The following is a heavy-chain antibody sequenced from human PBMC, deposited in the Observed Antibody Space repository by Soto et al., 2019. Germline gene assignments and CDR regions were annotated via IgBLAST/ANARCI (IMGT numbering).Heavy chain of an antibody. CDR1: GGTFSRYA. CDR3: AQTLGLAVAGPGRFDL. Sequence: QVQLVQSGAEMKKYGSSVKVSCKASGGTFSRYAISWVRQAPGQGLEWMGGITPMFGTANYAQRFQGRATITADESTCTAYMQLSSLRSDDTAVYYCAQTLGLAVAGPGRFDLWGRGTLVTVSS. CDR2: ITPMFGTA. J-gene: IGHJ2*01. D-gene: IGHD6-19*01. V-gene: IGHV1-69*12.